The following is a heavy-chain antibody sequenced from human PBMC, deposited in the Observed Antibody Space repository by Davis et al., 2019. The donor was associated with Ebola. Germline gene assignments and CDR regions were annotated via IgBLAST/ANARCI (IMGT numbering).Heavy chain of an antibody. Sequence: AASVKVSCKASGYTFNRYSVHWVRQAPGQRHEWLGWINAGNGNTKYSQKFQGRVTITRDTSASTAYMELSSLRSEDTAVYYCARGSGSYLIWFDPWGQGTLVTVSA. CDR1: GYTFNRYS. D-gene: IGHD1-26*01. J-gene: IGHJ5*02. CDR2: INAGNGNT. V-gene: IGHV1-3*01. CDR3: ARGSGSYLIWFDP.